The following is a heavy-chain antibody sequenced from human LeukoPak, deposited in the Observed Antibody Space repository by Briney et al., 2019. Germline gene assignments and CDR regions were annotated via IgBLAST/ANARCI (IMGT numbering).Heavy chain of an antibody. V-gene: IGHV1-46*01. Sequence: GASVKVSCKASGYTFTGYYMHWVRQAPGQGLEWMGIINPSGGTTNYAQRFQGRVTMTRDTSTSTVYMELSSLRSEDTAVYYCARSSGRSPNRDYMDVWGKGTTVTISS. D-gene: IGHD1-14*01. CDR2: INPSGGTT. CDR1: GYTFTGYY. J-gene: IGHJ6*03. CDR3: ARSSGRSPNRDYMDV.